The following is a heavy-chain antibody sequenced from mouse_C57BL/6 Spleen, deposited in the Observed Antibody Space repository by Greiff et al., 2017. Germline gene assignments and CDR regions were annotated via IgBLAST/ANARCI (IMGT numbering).Heavy chain of an antibody. Sequence: VQLQQPGAELVKPGASVKLSCKASGYTFTSYWMHWVKQRPGQGLEWIGMIQPTSGSTNYNEKFKSKATLTVDKSSSPAYMQLSRLTSEDSAVYYSARGHYERGLDYWGQGTTLTVSS. D-gene: IGHD1-1*01. CDR2: IQPTSGST. V-gene: IGHV1-64*01. CDR3: ARGHYERGLDY. J-gene: IGHJ2*01. CDR1: GYTFTSYW.